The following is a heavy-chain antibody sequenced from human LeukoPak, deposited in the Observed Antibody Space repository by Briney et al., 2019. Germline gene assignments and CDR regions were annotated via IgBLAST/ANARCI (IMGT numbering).Heavy chain of an antibody. CDR1: GVTFSSYA. V-gene: IGHV3-23*01. CDR3: AKINTDDYYGSGSYLVY. D-gene: IGHD3-10*01. Sequence: PGGSLRLSCAASGVTFSSYAMSWVRQAPGKGLEWVSAISGSGGSTYYADSVKGRFTISRDNSKNTLYLQMNSLRAEDTAVYYCAKINTDDYYGSGSYLVYWGQGTLVTVSS. J-gene: IGHJ4*02. CDR2: ISGSGGST.